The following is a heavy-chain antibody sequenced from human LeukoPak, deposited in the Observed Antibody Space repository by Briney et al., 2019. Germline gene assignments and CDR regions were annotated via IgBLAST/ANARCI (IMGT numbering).Heavy chain of an antibody. V-gene: IGHV3-48*03. D-gene: IGHD3-10*01. J-gene: IGHJ4*02. Sequence: GGSLRLSCAASGFTFSSYEMNWVRQAPGKGLEWVSYISSSGSTIYYADSVKGRFTISRDNAKNSLYLQMNSLRAEDTAVYYCARDYYGSGSSDYWGQGTLVTVSS. CDR3: ARDYYGSGSSDY. CDR1: GFTFSSYE. CDR2: ISSSGSTI.